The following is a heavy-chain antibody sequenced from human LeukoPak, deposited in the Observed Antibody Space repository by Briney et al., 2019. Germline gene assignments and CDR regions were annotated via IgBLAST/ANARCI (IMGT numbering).Heavy chain of an antibody. D-gene: IGHD6-13*01. J-gene: IGHJ4*02. CDR2: IYHSGST. Sequence: SQTLSLTCTVSSGSISSGGYYWSWIRQPPGKGLEWIGYIYHSGSTYYNPSLKSRVTISVDRSKNQFSLKLSSVTAADTAVYYCARVFSLKQDYWGQGTLVTVSS. CDR1: SGSISSGGYY. CDR3: ARVFSLKQDY. V-gene: IGHV4-30-2*01.